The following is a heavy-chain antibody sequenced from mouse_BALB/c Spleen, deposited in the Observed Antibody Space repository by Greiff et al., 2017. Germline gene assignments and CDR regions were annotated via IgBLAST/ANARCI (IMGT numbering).Heavy chain of an antibody. V-gene: IGHV1-4*01. CDR3: ARGLPRRAMDY. D-gene: IGHD2-2*01. Sequence: QVQLQQSGAELARPGASVKMSCKASGYTFTSYTMHWVKQRPGQGLEWIGYINPSSGYTNYNQKFKDKATLTADKSSSTAYMQLSSLTSEDSAVYYCARGLPRRAMDYWGQGTSVTVSS. CDR2: INPSSGYT. J-gene: IGHJ4*01. CDR1: GYTFTSYT.